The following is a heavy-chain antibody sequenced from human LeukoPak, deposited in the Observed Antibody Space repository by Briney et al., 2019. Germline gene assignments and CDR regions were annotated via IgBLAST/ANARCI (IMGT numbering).Heavy chain of an antibody. CDR3: ARVRYCSSTSCYLSDY. V-gene: IGHV1-69*01. Sequence: SVKVSCKASGGTFSSYAISWVRQAPGQGLEWMGGIIPIFGTANYAQKFQGRVTITADESTSTAYMELSSLRSEDTAVYYCARVRYCSSTSCYLSDYWGQGTLVPVSS. CDR1: GGTFSSYA. CDR2: IIPIFGTA. D-gene: IGHD2-2*01. J-gene: IGHJ4*02.